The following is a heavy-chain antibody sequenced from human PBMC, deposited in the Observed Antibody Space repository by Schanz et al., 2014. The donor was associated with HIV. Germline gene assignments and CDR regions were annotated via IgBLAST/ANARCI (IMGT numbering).Heavy chain of an antibody. CDR1: GGTFGSYA. CDR3: ARDESAQWFFDV. D-gene: IGHD2-8*01. J-gene: IGHJ2*01. V-gene: IGHV1-69*06. CDR2: IIPIFGTA. Sequence: QVQLVQSGAEVGKPGSSVKVSCKASGGTFGSYAISWVRQAPGQGLEWMGGIIPIFGTATYAQKFQGRVTVTADKSTSTAYMELSSLRSEDTAVYYCARDESAQWFFDVWGRGTLVTVSS.